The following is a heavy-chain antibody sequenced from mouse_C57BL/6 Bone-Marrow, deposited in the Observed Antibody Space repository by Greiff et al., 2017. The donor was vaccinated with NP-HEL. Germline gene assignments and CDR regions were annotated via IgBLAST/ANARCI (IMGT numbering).Heavy chain of an antibody. CDR2: INPSSGYT. J-gene: IGHJ1*03. CDR1: GYTFTSYW. Sequence: QVQLQQSGAELAKPGASVKLSCKASGYTFTSYWMHWVKQRPGQGLEWIGYINPSSGYTKYNQKFKDKATLSAGKSSCTAYMHLSSLTYADSAIYYSAILWCFDVWGTGATVTVS. CDR3: AILWCFDV. V-gene: IGHV1-7*01.